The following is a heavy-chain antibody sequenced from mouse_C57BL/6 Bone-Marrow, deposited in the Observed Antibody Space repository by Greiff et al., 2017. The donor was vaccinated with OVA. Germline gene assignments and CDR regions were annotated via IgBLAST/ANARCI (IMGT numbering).Heavy chain of an antibody. Sequence: VQLQQSGPGLVKPSQSLSLTCSVTGYSITSGYSWNWIRQFPGNKLEWMGYISYDGSNNYNPSLKNRISITRDTSKNQFFLKLNSVTTEDTATYYCARGRLHYAMDYWGQGTSVTVSS. V-gene: IGHV3-6*01. J-gene: IGHJ4*01. CDR1: GYSITSGYS. D-gene: IGHD2-2*01. CDR2: ISYDGSN. CDR3: ARGRLHYAMDY.